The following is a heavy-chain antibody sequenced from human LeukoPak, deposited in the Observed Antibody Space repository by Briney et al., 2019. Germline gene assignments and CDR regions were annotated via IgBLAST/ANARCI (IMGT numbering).Heavy chain of an antibody. Sequence: GGSLRLSCAASGFTVSSNYMSWVRQAPGKGLEWVSVIYSGGSTYYADSVKGRFTISRDNSKNTLYLQVNSLRAEDTAVYYCARDSGADHPNVDYYYGMDVWGQGTTVTVSS. CDR2: IYSGGST. D-gene: IGHD1-14*01. CDR1: GFTVSSNY. V-gene: IGHV3-53*01. J-gene: IGHJ6*02. CDR3: ARDSGADHPNVDYYYGMDV.